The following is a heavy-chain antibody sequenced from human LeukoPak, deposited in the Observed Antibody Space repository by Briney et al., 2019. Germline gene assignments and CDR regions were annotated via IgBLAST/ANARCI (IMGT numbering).Heavy chain of an antibody. J-gene: IGHJ4*02. Sequence: SQTLSLTCTVSGGPISSGSYYWSWIRQPAGKGLEWIGRIYTSGSTNYNPSLKTRVTISVDTSKNQFYRKPSSVTPADPAVYYCGSSPTYGDYAAKPFYWGEGALGSVS. D-gene: IGHD4-17*01. CDR1: GGPISSGSYY. CDR2: IYTSGST. CDR3: GSSPTYGDYAAKPFY. V-gene: IGHV4-61*02.